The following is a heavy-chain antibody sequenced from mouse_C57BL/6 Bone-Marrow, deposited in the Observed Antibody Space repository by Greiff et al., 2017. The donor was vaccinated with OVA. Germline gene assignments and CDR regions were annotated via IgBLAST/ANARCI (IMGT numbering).Heavy chain of an antibody. CDR3: AVMVTTFHYFDY. CDR1: GYTFTSYG. J-gene: IGHJ2*01. D-gene: IGHD2-2*01. CDR2: IYPRSGNT. Sequence: QVQLKQSGAELARPGASVKLSCKASGYTFTSYGISWVKQRTGQGLEWIGEIYPRSGNTYYNEKFKGKATLTADKSSSTAYMELRSLTSEDSAVYFCAVMVTTFHYFDYWGQGTTLTVSS. V-gene: IGHV1-81*01.